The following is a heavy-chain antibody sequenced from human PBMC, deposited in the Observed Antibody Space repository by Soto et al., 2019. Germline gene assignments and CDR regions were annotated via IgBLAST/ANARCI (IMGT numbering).Heavy chain of an antibody. V-gene: IGHV1-69*06. CDR2: ISPMFGTA. Sequence: SVKVSCKASGGTFSNHAISWVRQAPGQGLEWMGGISPMFGTANYAQKFQGRVTTTADKFTNTVYMEPSSLTSEDTAVYYCARGDDFDYYYGVDVWGQGTTVTVSS. J-gene: IGHJ6*02. D-gene: IGHD3-16*01. CDR1: GGTFSNHA. CDR3: ARGDDFDYYYGVDV.